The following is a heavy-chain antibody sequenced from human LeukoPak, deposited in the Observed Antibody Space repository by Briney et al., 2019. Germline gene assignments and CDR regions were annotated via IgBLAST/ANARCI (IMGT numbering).Heavy chain of an antibody. CDR3: ARAYYDFWSGYYMGTPAAFDI. Sequence: GGSLRLSCAASGFTFSSYSMNWVRQAPGKGLEWVSYISSSSSTIYYADSVKGRFTISRDNAKNSLYLQMNSLRDEDTAVYYCARAYYDFWSGYYMGTPAAFDIWGQGTMVTVSS. CDR2: ISSSSSTI. J-gene: IGHJ3*02. V-gene: IGHV3-48*02. CDR1: GFTFSSYS. D-gene: IGHD3-3*01.